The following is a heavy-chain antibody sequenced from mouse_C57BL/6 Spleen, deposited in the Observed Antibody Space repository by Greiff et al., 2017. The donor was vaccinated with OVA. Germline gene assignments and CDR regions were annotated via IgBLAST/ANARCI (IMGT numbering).Heavy chain of an antibody. Sequence: EVHLVESGGGLVKPGGSLKLSCAASGFTFSSYTMSWVRQTPEKRLEWVATISGGGGNTYYPDSVKGRFTISRDNAKNTLYLQVSSLRSEDTALYYCARGGNWDVGPLDYWGQGTTLTVSS. D-gene: IGHD4-1*01. J-gene: IGHJ2*01. CDR1: GFTFSSYT. CDR3: ARGGNWDVGPLDY. CDR2: ISGGGGNT. V-gene: IGHV5-9*01.